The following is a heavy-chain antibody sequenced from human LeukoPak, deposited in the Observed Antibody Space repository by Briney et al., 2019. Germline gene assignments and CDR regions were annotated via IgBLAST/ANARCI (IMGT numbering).Heavy chain of an antibody. CDR3: SKGGPHTVTTYRWFDP. J-gene: IGHJ5*02. V-gene: IGHV4-34*01. Sequence: PSETLSLTCGVYGGSFTGYYWSWIRQPPGKGLEWIGEINHSGSTNYNPSLKSRVTISVDTSKRQFSLKLSSVTAADTAVYYCSKGGPHTVTTYRWFDPWGQGTLVTVSS. D-gene: IGHD4-17*01. CDR2: INHSGST. CDR1: GGSFTGYY.